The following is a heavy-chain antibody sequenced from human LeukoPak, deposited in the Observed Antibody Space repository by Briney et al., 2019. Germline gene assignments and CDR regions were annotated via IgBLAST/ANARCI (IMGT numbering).Heavy chain of an antibody. CDR3: TRAAYSSGWAHFDY. Sequence: GGSLRLSCEASGFTFSSFSMNWVRQAPGKGLEWVSYITSSGSNIYYADSVKGRFTISRDNAKNSLDLQMSSLRVEDTAVYYCTRAAYSSGWAHFDYWGQGTLVTVSS. D-gene: IGHD6-19*01. V-gene: IGHV3-48*04. CDR2: ITSSGSNI. CDR1: GFTFSSFS. J-gene: IGHJ4*02.